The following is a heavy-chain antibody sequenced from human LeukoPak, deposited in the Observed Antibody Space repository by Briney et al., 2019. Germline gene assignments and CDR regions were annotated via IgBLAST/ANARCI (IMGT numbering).Heavy chain of an antibody. CDR1: GGSISSYY. D-gene: IGHD3-10*01. CDR2: IYYSGST. V-gene: IGHV4-59*01. J-gene: IGHJ4*02. CDR3: ARAMVRGVMFDY. Sequence: SETLSFTCTVSGGSISSYYWNWIRQPPGKGLESIGYIYYSGSTNYNPSLKSRVTISVDTSKNQFSLKLSSVTAADTAVYYCARAMVRGVMFDYWGQGTLVTVSS.